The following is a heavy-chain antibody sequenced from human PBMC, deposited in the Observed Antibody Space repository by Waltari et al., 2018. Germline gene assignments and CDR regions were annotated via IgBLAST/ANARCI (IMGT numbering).Heavy chain of an antibody. Sequence: QVQLCQSGAEVKKPGASVKVSCKASGYTFTGYYLPWVRQAPGQGLEWIGWSNPNSGGTNYAQKFHGWVTMTRDTSISTAYMELSRLRSDDTAVYYCARSSSSGWYPGYWGQGTLVTVSS. V-gene: IGHV1-2*04. CDR1: GYTFTGYY. D-gene: IGHD6-19*01. J-gene: IGHJ4*02. CDR2: SNPNSGGT. CDR3: ARSSSSGWYPGY.